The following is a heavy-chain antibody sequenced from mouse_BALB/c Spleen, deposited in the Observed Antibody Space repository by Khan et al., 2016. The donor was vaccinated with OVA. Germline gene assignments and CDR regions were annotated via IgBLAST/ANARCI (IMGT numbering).Heavy chain of an antibody. Sequence: VQLKQSGPEVAKHGASVKISCKASGYTFTDYNMEWVKQRHGKSLEWSGYVFPNSGGSGDNQKLKTKGTLTVDSATNTAKMDMRSLTSEESAVYYCVRSGSDSSASWGQWSLVTVS. V-gene: IGHV1S29*02. J-gene: IGHJ3*01. CDR1: GYTFTDYN. CDR3: VRSGSDSSAS. CDR2: VFPNSGGS.